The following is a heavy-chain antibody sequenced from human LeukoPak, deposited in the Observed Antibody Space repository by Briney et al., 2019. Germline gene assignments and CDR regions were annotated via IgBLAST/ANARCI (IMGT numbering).Heavy chain of an antibody. J-gene: IGHJ4*02. Sequence: GGSLRLSCAASGFTFSSYGMSWVRQAPGKGLEWVSAISGSGGSTYYADSVKGRFTISRDTSKNTLYLQMNSLRAEDTALYYCARPKMEVVTPLDYWGQGTLVTVS. D-gene: IGHD4-23*01. V-gene: IGHV3-23*01. CDR2: ISGSGGST. CDR1: GFTFSSYG. CDR3: ARPKMEVVTPLDY.